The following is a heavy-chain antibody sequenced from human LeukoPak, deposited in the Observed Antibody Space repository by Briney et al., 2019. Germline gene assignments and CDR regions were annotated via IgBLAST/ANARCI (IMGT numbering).Heavy chain of an antibody. CDR3: ASPMVRGVIKVGPYGY. J-gene: IGHJ4*02. V-gene: IGHV3-30*04. CDR1: GFTFSSYA. D-gene: IGHD3-10*01. Sequence: PGESLRLSCAASGFTFSSYAMHWVRQAPGKGLEWVAVISYDGSNKYYADSVKGRFTISRDNSKNTLYLQMNSLRAEDTAVYYCASPMVRGVIKVGPYGYWGQGTLVTVSS. CDR2: ISYDGSNK.